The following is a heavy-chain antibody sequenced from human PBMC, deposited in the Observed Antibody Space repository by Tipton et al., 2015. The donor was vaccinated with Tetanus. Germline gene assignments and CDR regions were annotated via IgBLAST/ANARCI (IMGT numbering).Heavy chain of an antibody. CDR3: ASKGGYDSRGEGAFDI. J-gene: IGHJ3*02. V-gene: IGHV1-46*01. D-gene: IGHD3-22*01. CDR2: INPSGGST. Sequence: QLVQSGAEVKKPGASVKVSCKASGYTFTSYYMHWVRQAPGQGLEWMGIINPSGGSTSYAQKFQGRVTRTMDTSTSTVYMELSSLRSEDTAVYYCASKGGYDSRGEGAFDIWGQGTMVTVSS. CDR1: GYTFTSYY.